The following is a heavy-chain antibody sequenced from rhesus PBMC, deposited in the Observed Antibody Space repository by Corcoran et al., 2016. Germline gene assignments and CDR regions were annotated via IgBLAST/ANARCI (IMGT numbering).Heavy chain of an antibody. Sequence: EVQLVESGGGLVQPGGSLRLSCAASGFTFSSYGMSWVRQAPGKGLEWFIYISIGGGNTYYADSVKGRFTISRDNSKNTLSLQMNSLRAEDTAVYYCAKGDSSFFDYWGQGVLVTVSS. V-gene: IGHV3S5*01. D-gene: IGHD6-13*01. CDR2: ISIGGGNT. CDR3: AKGDSSFFDY. J-gene: IGHJ4*01. CDR1: GFTFSSYG.